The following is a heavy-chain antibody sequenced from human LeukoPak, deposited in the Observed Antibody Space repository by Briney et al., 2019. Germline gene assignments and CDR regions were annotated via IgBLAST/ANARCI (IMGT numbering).Heavy chain of an antibody. Sequence: SGTLSLTCAVYGGSFSGYYWSWIRQPPGKGLEWIGEINHSGSTNYNPSLKSRVTISVDTSKNQFSLKLSSVTAADTAVYYCARGRLFDYWGQGTLVTVSS. CDR2: INHSGST. J-gene: IGHJ4*02. V-gene: IGHV4-34*01. CDR1: GGSFSGYY. CDR3: ARGRLFDY.